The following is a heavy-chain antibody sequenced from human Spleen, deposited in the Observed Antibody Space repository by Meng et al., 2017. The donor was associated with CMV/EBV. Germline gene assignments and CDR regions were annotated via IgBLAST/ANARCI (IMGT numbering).Heavy chain of an antibody. CDR1: FTFSDAW. Sequence: FTFSDAWMAWVRQAPGKGLEWVGRIKSKSDGGTTDYAAPVEGRFSISRDDSKNMLYLQMNSLKIEDTGVYFCTTDPKSTTFFAFDIWGQGTMVTVSS. CDR2: IKSKSDGGTT. CDR3: TTDPKSTTFFAFDI. V-gene: IGHV3-15*01. D-gene: IGHD1-14*01. J-gene: IGHJ3*02.